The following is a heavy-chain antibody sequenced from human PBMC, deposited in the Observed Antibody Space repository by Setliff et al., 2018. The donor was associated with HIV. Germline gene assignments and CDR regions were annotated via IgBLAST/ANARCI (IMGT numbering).Heavy chain of an antibody. CDR1: GDSINSGSYY. J-gene: IGHJ5*02. V-gene: IGHV4-39*07. D-gene: IGHD3-3*01. CDR2: IYNGGAS. CDR3: AREAPSEPTRYYNFWSGYPDWFDP. Sequence: SLTCIVSGDSINSGSYYWGWIRQPPGKGLEWIGTIYNGGASHYNPSLKSRVIIFLDTSKNQFSLELTSVTAADTAVYYCAREAPSEPTRYYNFWSGYPDWFDPWGQGTLVTVSS.